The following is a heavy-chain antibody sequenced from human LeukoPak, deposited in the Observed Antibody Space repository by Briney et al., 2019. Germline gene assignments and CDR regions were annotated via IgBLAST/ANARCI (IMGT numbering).Heavy chain of an antibody. Sequence: GGSLRLSCAASGFISSGYWMSWVRQAPGKGLEWVARLHADGNEKYFVDSVKGRFTVSRDNAKNSLYLQMNSLRVEDTAVYYCARGGYSFDYLGQGTLVTVSS. CDR2: LHADGNEK. V-gene: IGHV3-7*01. CDR1: GFISSGYW. CDR3: ARGGYSFDY. J-gene: IGHJ4*02. D-gene: IGHD5-12*01.